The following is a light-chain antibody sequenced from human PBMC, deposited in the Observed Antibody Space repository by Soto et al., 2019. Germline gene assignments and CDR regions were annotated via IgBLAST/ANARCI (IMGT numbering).Light chain of an antibody. CDR1: SSNIGAGYD. CDR3: HSYDSSLSVV. CDR2: GNS. V-gene: IGLV1-40*01. J-gene: IGLJ2*01. Sequence: QLVLTQPPSVSGAPGQRVTISCTGSSSNIGAGYDVHWYQQLPGTAPKLLIYGNSNRPSGVPDRFSGSKSGTSASLAITGLQAEDEADYYCHSYDSSLSVVFGGGTKVTVL.